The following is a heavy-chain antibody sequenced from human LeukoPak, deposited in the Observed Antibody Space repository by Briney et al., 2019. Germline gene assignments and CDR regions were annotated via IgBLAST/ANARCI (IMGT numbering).Heavy chain of an antibody. Sequence: GSLRLSCSAFGFTFKTYALHWVRQAPGKGLEYVSAIDHTGGTTYYADSVKGRFTISRDNSKNTLYLQMSSLRTEDTAVYYCAPGKFDYWGQGTLVTVSS. J-gene: IGHJ4*02. CDR2: IDHTGGTT. V-gene: IGHV3-64D*06. CDR3: APGKFDY. CDR1: GFTFKTYA.